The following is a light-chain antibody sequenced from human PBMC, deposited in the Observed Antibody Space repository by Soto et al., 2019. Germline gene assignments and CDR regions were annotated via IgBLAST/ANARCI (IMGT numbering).Light chain of an antibody. CDR2: DNN. CDR3: AAWDDSLTGLNV. CDR1: SSNIGRNT. V-gene: IGLV1-44*01. Sequence: QSALSQPPSASGTPGQRVAISCSGSSSNIGRNTVNWYQQLPGTAPKLLIYDNNRRPSGVPDRFSASKSGTSASLAISGLQSEDEADYYCAAWDDSLTGLNVFGTGTKSPS. J-gene: IGLJ1*01.